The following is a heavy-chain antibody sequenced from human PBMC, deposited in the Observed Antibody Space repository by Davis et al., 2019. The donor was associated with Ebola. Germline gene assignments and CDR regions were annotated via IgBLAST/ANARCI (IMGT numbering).Heavy chain of an antibody. V-gene: IGHV3-74*01. CDR1: GFTFSTYW. Sequence: PGGSLRLSCAASGFTFSTYWMHWVRQVPGKGLVWVSRINGDGSKITYADSVKGRFTISRDNAKNTLFLQMNSLRADDTAVYYCARVAYGDYWRWFDPWGQGTLVTVSS. CDR2: INGDGSKI. CDR3: ARVAYGDYWRWFDP. D-gene: IGHD4-17*01. J-gene: IGHJ5*02.